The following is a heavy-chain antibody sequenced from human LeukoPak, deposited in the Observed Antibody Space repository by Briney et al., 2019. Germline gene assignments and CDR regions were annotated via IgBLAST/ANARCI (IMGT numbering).Heavy chain of an antibody. V-gene: IGHV3-15*01. J-gene: IGHJ4*02. D-gene: IGHD1-26*01. CDR1: GFTFSNAW. Sequence: GGSLRLSCAASGFTFSNAWMRWVGQARGKGGEWVGRIKSKSDCCTTDYAADYVAPVKVTFTISRDHSKNLLYLQMNSLKTEDTAVYYCTPHGSSPYYFYYWGQGTLVTVSS. CDR2: IKSKSDCCTT. CDR3: TPHGSSPYYFYY.